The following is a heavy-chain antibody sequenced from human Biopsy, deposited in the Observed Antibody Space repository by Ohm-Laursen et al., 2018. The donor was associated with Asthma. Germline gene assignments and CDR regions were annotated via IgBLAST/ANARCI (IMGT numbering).Heavy chain of an antibody. CDR2: IYYSGST. CDR1: GGSVSSDKYY. CDR3: ARTTYGDDGLDP. J-gene: IGHJ5*02. V-gene: IGHV4-31*03. Sequence: SQTLSLTCSVSGGSVSSDKYYWSWIRQHPGKGLEWIGYIYYSGSTYYNPSLKSRVSILIDTSKNQFSLRLSSVTAADTAVYYCARTTYGDDGLDPWGRGTLVTVSS. D-gene: IGHD4-17*01.